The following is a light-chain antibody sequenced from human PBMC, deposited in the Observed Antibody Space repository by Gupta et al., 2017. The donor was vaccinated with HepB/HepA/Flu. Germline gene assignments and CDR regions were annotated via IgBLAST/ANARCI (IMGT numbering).Light chain of an antibody. CDR2: EDS. V-gene: IGLV3-21*03. CDR1: NIGGKS. Sequence: SYVLTQPPSVSVAPGKTAKITCGGNNIGGKSVHWYQQKPGQAPVLVVYEDSDRPSGIPERFSGSNSGNTATLTINGVEAGDEADYYCQVWDRTSDQVFGTGTKVTVL. J-gene: IGLJ1*01. CDR3: QVWDRTSDQV.